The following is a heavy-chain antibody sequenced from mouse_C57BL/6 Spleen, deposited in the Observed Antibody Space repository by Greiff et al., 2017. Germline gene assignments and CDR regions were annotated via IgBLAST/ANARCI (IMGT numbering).Heavy chain of an antibody. CDR1: GYTFTSYW. CDR3: ARGPDVGGYFDY. Sequence: VQLQQSGAELVKPGASVKLSCKASGYTFTSYWMHWVKQRPGQGLEWIGMIHPNSGSTNYDEKFKSKATLTVDKSSSTAYMQLSSLTSEDAAVYYYARGPDVGGYFDYWGQGTTLTVSS. V-gene: IGHV1-64*01. J-gene: IGHJ2*01. CDR2: IHPNSGST.